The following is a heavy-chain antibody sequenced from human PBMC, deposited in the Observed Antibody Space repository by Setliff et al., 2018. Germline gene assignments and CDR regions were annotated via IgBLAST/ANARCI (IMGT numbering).Heavy chain of an antibody. CDR2: INHSGST. Sequence: LSLTCAVYGGSFSGYYWSWIRQPPGKGLEWIGEINHSGSTNYNPSLKSRVTISVDTSKNQFSLKLSSVTAADTAVYYCARDPLTTNRRRAFDIWGQGTMVTVSS. D-gene: IGHD4-17*01. CDR3: ARDPLTTNRRRAFDI. J-gene: IGHJ3*02. CDR1: GGSFSGYY. V-gene: IGHV4-34*01.